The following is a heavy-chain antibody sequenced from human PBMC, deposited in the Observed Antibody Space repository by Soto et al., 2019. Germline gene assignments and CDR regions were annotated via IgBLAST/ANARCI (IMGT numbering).Heavy chain of an antibody. CDR3: ARVGYSSGWLPDY. CDR1: GFTFSSYS. Sequence: EVLLVESGGGLVKPGGSLRLSCAASGFTFSSYSMMWVRQAPGKGLEWVSLLSSSSSYIYFADSLKGRFTISRDNAKNSLYLQMNSLRAADTAVYYCARVGYSSGWLPDYWGQGTLVTVSS. D-gene: IGHD6-19*01. J-gene: IGHJ4*02. CDR2: LSSSSSYI. V-gene: IGHV3-21*01.